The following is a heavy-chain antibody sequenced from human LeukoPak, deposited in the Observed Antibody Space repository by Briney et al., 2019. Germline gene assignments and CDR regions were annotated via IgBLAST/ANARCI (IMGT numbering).Heavy chain of an antibody. D-gene: IGHD2-2*01. Sequence: SETLSLTCTVSGGSISSYYWSWIRQPPGKGLEWIGYSHYSGSANFSPSLKSRVSISVDTSKNQFSLNLRSLTAADTAVYYCAGGGYCSSASCHAPLFDWWGPGILVTVSS. CDR1: GGSISSYY. CDR3: AGGGYCSSASCHAPLFDW. V-gene: IGHV4-59*01. CDR2: SHYSGSA. J-gene: IGHJ4*02.